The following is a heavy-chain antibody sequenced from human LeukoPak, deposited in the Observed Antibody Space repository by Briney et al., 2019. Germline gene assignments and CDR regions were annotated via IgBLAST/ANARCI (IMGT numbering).Heavy chain of an antibody. CDR2: ISSSSAI. V-gene: IGHV3-48*03. J-gene: IGHJ6*03. CDR3: AREGQIFSGSYGDYYMDV. Sequence: GGSLRLSCAASGFTFSNYEMNWVRQAPGKGLAWVSYISSSSAIYYADSVKGRFTISRDNAKNSLYLQMNSLRAEDTAVYYCAREGQIFSGSYGDYYMDVWGKGTAVTVSS. D-gene: IGHD1-26*01. CDR1: GFTFSNYE.